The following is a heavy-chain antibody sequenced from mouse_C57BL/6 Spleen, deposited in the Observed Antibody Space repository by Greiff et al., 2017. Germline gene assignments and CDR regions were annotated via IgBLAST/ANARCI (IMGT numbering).Heavy chain of an antibody. CDR2: IDPETGGT. D-gene: IGHD2-5*01. V-gene: IGHV1-15*01. J-gene: IGHJ2*01. Sequence: VQLQQSGAELVRPGASVTLSCKASGYTFTDYEMHWVKQTPVHGLEWIGAIDPETGGTAYNQKFKGKAILTADKSSSTAYMELRSLTSEDSAVYYGTRRDSNFFDYWGQGTTLTVSS. CDR3: TRRDSNFFDY. CDR1: GYTFTDYE.